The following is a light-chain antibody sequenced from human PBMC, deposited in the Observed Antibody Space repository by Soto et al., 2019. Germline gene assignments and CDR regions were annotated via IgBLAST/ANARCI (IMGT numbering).Light chain of an antibody. CDR1: SSDVGAYNY. CDR2: DVS. J-gene: IGLJ3*02. V-gene: IGLV2-14*01. Sequence: QSVLTQPASVSGSPGQSITISCTGTSSDVGAYNYVSWYQQHPGKAPKLMIYDVSNRPSGVSNSFSGSKSGNTASLTISGLQAEDEADYYCSSYTSSNTLVFGGGTKVTVL. CDR3: SSYTSSNTLV.